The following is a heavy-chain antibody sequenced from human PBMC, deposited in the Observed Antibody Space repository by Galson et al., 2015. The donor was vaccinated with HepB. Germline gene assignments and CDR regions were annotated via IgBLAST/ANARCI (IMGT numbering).Heavy chain of an antibody. J-gene: IGHJ4*02. CDR1: GFTFSSYP. Sequence: SLRLSCAGSGFTFSSYPMHWVRQAPGKGLEWVAVISYDGSNKYYAESVKGRFTISRDNSKNTLYLQMNSLRAEDTAVYYCAREIGQQLAGDYRGQGTLVTVSS. CDR2: ISYDGSNK. D-gene: IGHD6-13*01. V-gene: IGHV3-30*04. CDR3: AREIGQQLAGDY.